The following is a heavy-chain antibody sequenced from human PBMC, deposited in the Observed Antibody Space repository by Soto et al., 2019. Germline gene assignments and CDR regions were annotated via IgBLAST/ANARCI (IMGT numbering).Heavy chain of an antibody. CDR3: ARGSRRLGYCSGGSCYSNWFDP. CDR1: GGSFSVYY. V-gene: IGHV4-34*01. Sequence: SETLSLTCAVYGGSFSVYYWSWIRQPPGKGLEWIGEINHSGSTNYNPSLKSRVTISVDTSKNQFSLKLSSVTAADTAVYYCARGSRRLGYCSGGSCYSNWFDPWGKGTLVTVSS. D-gene: IGHD2-15*01. CDR2: INHSGST. J-gene: IGHJ5*02.